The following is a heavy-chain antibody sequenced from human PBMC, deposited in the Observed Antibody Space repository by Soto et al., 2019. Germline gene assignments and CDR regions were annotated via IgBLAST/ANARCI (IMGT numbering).Heavy chain of an antibody. CDR2: IYPGDSDT. D-gene: IGHD6-19*01. CDR1: GYSFTSYW. CDR3: ATRAGAVARNYYYYGMDV. J-gene: IGHJ6*02. V-gene: IGHV5-51*01. Sequence: GESLKISCKGSGYSFTSYWIGWVRQMPGKGLEWMGIIYPGDSDTRYSPSFQGQVTISADKSISTAYLQMNSLRAEDTAVYYCATRAGAVARNYYYYGMDVWGQGTTVTVSS.